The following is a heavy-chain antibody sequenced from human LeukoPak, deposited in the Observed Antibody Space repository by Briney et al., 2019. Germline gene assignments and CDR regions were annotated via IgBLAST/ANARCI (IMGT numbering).Heavy chain of an antibody. CDR2: IYISGST. V-gene: IGHV4-4*07. Sequence: PSETLSLTCTVSGGSISSYYWSWIRQPAGKGLEWIGRIYISGSTNYNPSLKSRVTMSVDTSKNQFSLKLSSVTAADTAVYYCARDQQGGTIFGVDTFDPWGQGTLVTVSS. CDR3: ARDQQGGTIFGVDTFDP. D-gene: IGHD3-3*01. CDR1: GGSISSYY. J-gene: IGHJ5*02.